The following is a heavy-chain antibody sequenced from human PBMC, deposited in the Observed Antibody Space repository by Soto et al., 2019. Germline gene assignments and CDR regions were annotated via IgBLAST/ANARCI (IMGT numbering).Heavy chain of an antibody. V-gene: IGHV3-23*01. D-gene: IGHD4-17*01. CDR1: GFTLSSYA. Sequence: EVQLLESGGGLVQPGGSLRLSCAASGFTLSSYAMSWVRQAPGKGLEGVSIISGSDDSTYYADSVKGRFTIFRDNSKKTLYLQMNSLRAEDTAIYYCAKDLLTTGIMVAPLGQGTLVTASS. J-gene: IGHJ5*02. CDR2: ISGSDDST. CDR3: AKDLLTTGIMVAP.